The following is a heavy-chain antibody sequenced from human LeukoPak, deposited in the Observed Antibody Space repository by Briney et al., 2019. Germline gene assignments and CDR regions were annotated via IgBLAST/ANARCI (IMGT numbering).Heavy chain of an antibody. D-gene: IGHD3-16*01. CDR1: AFALSTYT. V-gene: IGHV3-21*01. Sequence: GGSLRLSCAASAFALSTYTMEWVRLAPGKGLEWVSSINPDSKYIYYRDSVRGRFTISRDNAKNSLYLQMNSLRVEDTAVYFCARGGGLDVWGQGATVTVSS. CDR3: ARGGGLDV. CDR2: INPDSKYI. J-gene: IGHJ6*02.